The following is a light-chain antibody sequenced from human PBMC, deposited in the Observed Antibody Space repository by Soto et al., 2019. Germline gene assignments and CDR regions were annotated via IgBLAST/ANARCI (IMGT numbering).Light chain of an antibody. CDR3: QQYGSSPT. CDR2: GAS. Sequence: EILFTQSPGTLSLSPGEGATLSCRASQSVNSGYLVWYQQKPGKAPRLLIYGASSRATGIPDRLSASGSGTDFTLTIKRLEAEDAAVYYCQQYGSSPTFGQGTRLEIK. V-gene: IGKV3-20*01. J-gene: IGKJ5*01. CDR1: QSVNSGY.